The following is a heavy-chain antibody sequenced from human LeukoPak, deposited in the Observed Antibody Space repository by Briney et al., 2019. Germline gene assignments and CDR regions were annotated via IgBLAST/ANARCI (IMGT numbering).Heavy chain of an antibody. J-gene: IGHJ3*02. CDR2: ITPFNGNT. CDR3: ASTLGIPDDAFDI. Sequence: SVKVSCKASGYTFTYRYLHWVRQAPGQALEWMGWITPFNGNTNYAQKFQDRVTITRDRSMSTAYMELSSLRSEDTAMYYCASTLGIPDDAFDIWGQGTMVTVSS. CDR1: GYTFTYRY. V-gene: IGHV1-45*02. D-gene: IGHD1-14*01.